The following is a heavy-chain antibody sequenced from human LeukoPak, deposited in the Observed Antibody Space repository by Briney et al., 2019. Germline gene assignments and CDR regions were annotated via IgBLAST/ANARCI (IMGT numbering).Heavy chain of an antibody. CDR2: MSSSSSYI. CDR3: ARGGIFYYDSSGYFTGDC. V-gene: IGHV3-21*01. J-gene: IGHJ4*02. CDR1: GFTFSSYS. Sequence: PGGSLRLSCAASGFTFSSYSMNWVRQAQGKGLEWVSSMSSSSSYIYYADSVKGRFTISRDNSKNSLYLQMNSLRAEDTAVYYCARGGIFYYDSSGYFTGDCWGQGTLVTVSS. D-gene: IGHD3-22*01.